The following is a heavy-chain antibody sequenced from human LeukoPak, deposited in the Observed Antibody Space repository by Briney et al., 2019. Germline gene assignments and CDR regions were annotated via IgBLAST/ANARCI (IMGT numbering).Heavy chain of an antibody. CDR3: AKGTGYTSSSGSVLDY. Sequence: PGGSLRLSCAASGFTFNNYAMNWVRQAPGKGLELVSVISGSGGSTHYADSVKGRFTIPRDNSKDTLYLQMNSLRAEDTAVYYCAKGTGYTSSSGSVLDYWGQGTLVTVSS. J-gene: IGHJ4*02. CDR2: ISGSGGST. D-gene: IGHD6-6*01. V-gene: IGHV3-23*01. CDR1: GFTFNNYA.